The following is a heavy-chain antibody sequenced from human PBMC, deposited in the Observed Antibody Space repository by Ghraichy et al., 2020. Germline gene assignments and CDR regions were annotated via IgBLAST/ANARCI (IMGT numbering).Heavy chain of an antibody. Sequence: GGSLRLSCAASGFTFDDYTMHWVRQAPGKGLEWVSLISWDGGSTYYADSVKGRFTISRDNSKNSLYLQMNSLRTEDTALYYCAKAHYYGSGSIPGYWGQGTLVTVSS. CDR1: GFTFDDYT. CDR2: ISWDGGST. CDR3: AKAHYYGSGSIPGY. D-gene: IGHD3-10*01. V-gene: IGHV3-43*01. J-gene: IGHJ4*02.